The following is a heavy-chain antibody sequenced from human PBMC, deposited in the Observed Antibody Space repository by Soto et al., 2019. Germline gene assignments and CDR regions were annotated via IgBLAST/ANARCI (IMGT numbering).Heavy chain of an antibody. D-gene: IGHD4-17*01. Sequence: LXLTCNVCGDSFTNSSYYWGWILQSPGKGLEWIGSVYYRGRSYSKSSVKSRVTISVDTSKNRFSLSLNSVTASDTAVYFCVSQRTTVPTQAYFDYWGPGALVTVSS. CDR3: VSQRTTVPTQAYFDY. CDR1: GDSFTNSSYY. J-gene: IGHJ4*02. V-gene: IGHV4-39*01. CDR2: VYYRGRS.